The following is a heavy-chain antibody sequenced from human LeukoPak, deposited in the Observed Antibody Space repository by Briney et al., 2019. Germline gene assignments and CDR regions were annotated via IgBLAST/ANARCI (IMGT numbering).Heavy chain of an antibody. V-gene: IGHV4-39*01. CDR3: ARHSGYSYGYAYYYYYMDV. J-gene: IGHJ6*03. CDR1: GGSISSSSYY. Sequence: SETLSLTCTVSGGSISSSSYYRGWIRQPPGKGLEWIGSIYYSGSTYYNPSLKSRVTISVDPSKNQFSLKLSSVTAADTAVYYCARHSGYSYGYAYYYYYMDVWGKGTTVTVSS. CDR2: IYYSGST. D-gene: IGHD5-18*01.